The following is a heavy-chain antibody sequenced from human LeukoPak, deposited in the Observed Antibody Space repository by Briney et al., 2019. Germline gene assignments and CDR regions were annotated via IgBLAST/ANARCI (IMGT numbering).Heavy chain of an antibody. CDR1: GYTFTGSDWY. CDR2: HQPNRGAP. J-gene: IGHJ4*01. Sequence: ASVKVSCKASGYTFTGSDWYLYWLRQAPGQGLEGVCYHQPNRGAPGYAQKLQGQVAKTTFPAISTAYMGLSGRRPHDTAMYYRARDGPAQMVDFDDWGHGTLVTVSS. V-gene: IGHV1-2*02. CDR3: ARDGPAQMVDFDD. D-gene: IGHD3-10*01.